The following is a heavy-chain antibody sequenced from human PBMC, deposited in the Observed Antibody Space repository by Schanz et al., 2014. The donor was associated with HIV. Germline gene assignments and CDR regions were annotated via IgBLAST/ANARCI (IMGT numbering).Heavy chain of an antibody. CDR2: IGHSGST. V-gene: IGHV4-34*02. CDR1: GDSLSDNY. J-gene: IGHJ4*02. Sequence: QVRLQQWGAGLLKPSETLTLTCAVYGDSLSDNYWTWIRQSPGKGLEWIGEIGHSGSTNYHPSLKGRFPMSADTSKTQFSLKLVSVTAADTAVYYCARGWWQDGGPLPFDSWGRGTLVTVSS. D-gene: IGHD2-8*02. CDR3: ARGWWQDGGPLPFDS.